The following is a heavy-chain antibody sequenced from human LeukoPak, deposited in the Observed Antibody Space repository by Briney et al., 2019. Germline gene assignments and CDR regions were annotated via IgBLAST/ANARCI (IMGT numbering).Heavy chain of an antibody. V-gene: IGHV3-74*01. D-gene: IGHD1-26*01. CDR1: RFTFSTFW. CDR3: VRDSIAGRTSFES. Sequence: AGSLRLSCAASRFTFSTFWMHWIRQVPGKGLVWVSRINGEGTRTHYADSVKGRFTISRDNAKNTLYLQMDSLSTEDTAIYYCVRDSIAGRTSFESWGQGTLVTVSS. CDR2: INGEGTRT. J-gene: IGHJ4*02.